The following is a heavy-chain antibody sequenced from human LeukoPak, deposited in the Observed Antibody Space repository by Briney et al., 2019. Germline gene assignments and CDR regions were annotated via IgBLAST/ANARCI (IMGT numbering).Heavy chain of an antibody. CDR3: AKDLFTLVVVPAARVDY. CDR1: GFTFSSYG. Sequence: GGSLRLSCAASGFTFSSYGMHWVRQAPGKGLEWVAFIRYDGSNKYYADSVKGRFTISRDNSKNTLYLQMNSLRAEDTAVYYCAKDLFTLVVVPAARVDYWGQGTLVTVSS. V-gene: IGHV3-30*02. D-gene: IGHD2-2*01. CDR2: IRYDGSNK. J-gene: IGHJ4*02.